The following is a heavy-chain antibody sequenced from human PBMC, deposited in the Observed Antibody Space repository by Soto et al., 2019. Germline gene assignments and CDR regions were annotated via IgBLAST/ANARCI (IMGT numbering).Heavy chain of an antibody. CDR3: AIISGFYYAVADY. J-gene: IGHJ4*02. V-gene: IGHV3-23*01. Sequence: EVRLLESGGGLVQPGGSLRLSCTASGLNFSNYAMSWVRQAPGKGLEWVSGISGSGGTSTYYADSVKGRFTISRDTSKSTLFLQMNSLRAEDTAVYYCAIISGFYYAVADYWGQGTLVTVSS. CDR2: ISGSGGTST. CDR1: GLNFSNYA. D-gene: IGHD3-22*01.